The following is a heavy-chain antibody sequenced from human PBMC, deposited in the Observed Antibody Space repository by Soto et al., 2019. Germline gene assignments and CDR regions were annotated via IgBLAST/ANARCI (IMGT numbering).Heavy chain of an antibody. CDR1: GGSISSSAYY. V-gene: IGHV4-39*01. J-gene: IGHJ4*02. CDR2: IHNSGST. D-gene: IGHD2-2*01. Sequence: QLLLQESGPGLVKPSETLSLTCTVSGGSISSSAYYWGWIRQSPGRGLEWIEIIHNSGSTYYNSSLKSRVTISVDTSNNHFSLRLSSMTAADTAVYFCARQGVTRLSFAFWGQGSLVTVSS. CDR3: ARQGVTRLSFAF.